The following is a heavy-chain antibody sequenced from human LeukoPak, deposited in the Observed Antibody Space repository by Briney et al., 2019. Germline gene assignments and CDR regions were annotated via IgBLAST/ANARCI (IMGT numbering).Heavy chain of an antibody. CDR3: ARPLGYYYYYYGMDV. Sequence: ASVKVFCKASGYTFTSYDFNWVRQAPGQGPEWIGWMNPNSGTTGYAQKFQGRVTITADESTSTAYMELSSLRSEDTAVYYCARPLGYYYYYYGMDVWGQGTTVTVSS. V-gene: IGHV1-8*01. CDR2: MNPNSGTT. CDR1: GYTFTSYD. D-gene: IGHD3-16*01. J-gene: IGHJ6*02.